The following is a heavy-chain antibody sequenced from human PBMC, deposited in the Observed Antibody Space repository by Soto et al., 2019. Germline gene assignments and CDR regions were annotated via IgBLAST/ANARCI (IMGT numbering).Heavy chain of an antibody. Sequence: GGSLRLSCAASGFTFSSYAMSWVRQAPGKGLEWVSAISGSGGSTYYADSVKGRFTISRDNSKNTLYLQMNSLRAEDTAVYYCAKCPKRRYFDWLLSVSAFDIWGQGTMVTVSS. V-gene: IGHV3-23*01. J-gene: IGHJ3*02. CDR2: ISGSGGST. CDR3: AKCPKRRYFDWLLSVSAFDI. CDR1: GFTFSSYA. D-gene: IGHD3-9*01.